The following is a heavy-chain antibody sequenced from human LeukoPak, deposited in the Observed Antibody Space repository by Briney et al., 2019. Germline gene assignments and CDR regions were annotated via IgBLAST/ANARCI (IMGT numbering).Heavy chain of an antibody. V-gene: IGHV3-21*01. CDR3: ARDLRYCSGGSCKGFDY. D-gene: IGHD2-15*01. J-gene: IGHJ4*02. Sequence: GGSLRLSCAASGFTFSSYSMNWVRQAPGKGLEWVSSVSSSSSYIYYADSVKGRFTISRDNAKNSLYLQMNSLRAEDTAVYYCARDLRYCSGGSCKGFDYWGQGTLVTVSS. CDR1: GFTFSSYS. CDR2: VSSSSSYI.